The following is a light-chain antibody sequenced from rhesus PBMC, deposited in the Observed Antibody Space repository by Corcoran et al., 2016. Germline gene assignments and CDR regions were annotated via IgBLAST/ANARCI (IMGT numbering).Light chain of an antibody. CDR1: QDTSIW. Sequence: DIQMTQSPSSLSASVGDRVTITFRASQDTSIWLAWYQQIPGKAPKLLIYTASPLQSGVPSRFSVSGSGTEFNFTINSLQPEDFATYYCQQHHTIPRTFGQGTKVEVK. CDR3: QQHHTIPRT. V-gene: IGKV1-21*01. CDR2: TAS. J-gene: IGKJ1*01.